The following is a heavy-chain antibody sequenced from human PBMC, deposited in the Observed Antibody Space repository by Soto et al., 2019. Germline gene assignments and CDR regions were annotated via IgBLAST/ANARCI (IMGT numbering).Heavy chain of an antibody. Sequence: GSLRLSCAASGFTFSNYAMHWVRQAPGKGLEWVAVISYDGSNKYYADSVKGRFTISRDNSKNTLYLQMNSLRAEDTAVYYCTRDQPEMAFDYWGQGTLVTVSS. CDR3: TRDQPEMAFDY. V-gene: IGHV3-30-3*01. J-gene: IGHJ4*02. CDR1: GFTFSNYA. CDR2: ISYDGSNK.